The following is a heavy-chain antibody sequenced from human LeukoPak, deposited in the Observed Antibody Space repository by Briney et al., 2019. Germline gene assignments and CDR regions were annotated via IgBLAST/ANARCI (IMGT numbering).Heavy chain of an antibody. CDR1: GYTFISYY. CDR3: ARAYNWNDKFDY. J-gene: IGHJ4*02. V-gene: IGHV1-46*01. D-gene: IGHD1-1*01. Sequence: ASVKVSCKASGYTFISYYMHWVRQAPGQGLEWMGIINPSGGSTSYAQRFQGGVTMTRDTSTSTVYMDLSSLTSEDTAVYYCARAYNWNDKFDYWGQGTLVTVSS. CDR2: INPSGGST.